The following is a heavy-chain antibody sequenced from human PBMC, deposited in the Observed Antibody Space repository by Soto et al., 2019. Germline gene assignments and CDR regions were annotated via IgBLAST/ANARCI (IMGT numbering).Heavy chain of an antibody. Sequence: PGGSLRLSCAASGFTFSSYAMTWVRQAPGKGLDWVSVITYNGDNTYYADSVKGRFTISRDNSKDTVHLQMNSLRAEDTAVYYGARYIRGPTVFYFDFWGPGVLVTVSS. CDR3: ARYIRGPTVFYFDF. CDR2: ITYNGDNT. CDR1: GFTFSSYA. D-gene: IGHD5-18*01. V-gene: IGHV3-23*01. J-gene: IGHJ4*02.